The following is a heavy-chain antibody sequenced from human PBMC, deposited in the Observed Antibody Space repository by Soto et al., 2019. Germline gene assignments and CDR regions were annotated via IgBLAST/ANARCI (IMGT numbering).Heavy chain of an antibody. D-gene: IGHD6-19*01. CDR3: ARRVAGTTYFDY. V-gene: IGHV4-59*01. J-gene: IGHJ4*02. CDR2: IYYSGST. CDR1: GGSISSFY. Sequence: SETLSLTCTVSGGSISSFYWSWIRQPPGKGLEWIGYIYYSGSTNYNPSLKSRVTISVDTSKNQFSLKLSSVTAADTAVYYCARRVAGTTYFDYWGQGTLVTVSS.